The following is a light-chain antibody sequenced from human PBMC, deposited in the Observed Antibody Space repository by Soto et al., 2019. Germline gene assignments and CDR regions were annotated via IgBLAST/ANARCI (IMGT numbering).Light chain of an antibody. CDR2: GAS. J-gene: IGKJ2*01. CDR3: QQRSNWPRYT. Sequence: EIVMTQSPATLSVSPGERATLSCRASQSVSSTLAWYQQKPGQAPRLLIYGASTRATGIPARFSGSGSGTEFTLTISSLQSEDFAVYYCQQRSNWPRYTFGQGTKLEIK. V-gene: IGKV3-15*01. CDR1: QSVSST.